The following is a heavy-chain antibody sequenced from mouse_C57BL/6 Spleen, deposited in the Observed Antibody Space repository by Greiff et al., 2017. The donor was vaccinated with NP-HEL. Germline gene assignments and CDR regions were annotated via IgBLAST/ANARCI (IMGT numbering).Heavy chain of an antibody. Sequence: EVNVVESGGGLVKPGGSLKLSCAASGFTFSSYAMSWVRQTPEKRLEWVATISDGGSYTYYPDNVKGRFTISRDNAKNNLYLQMSHLKSEDTAMYYCARDQLVSYAMDYWGQGTSVTVSS. CDR3: ARDQLVSYAMDY. J-gene: IGHJ4*01. CDR1: GFTFSSYA. D-gene: IGHD4-1*02. CDR2: ISDGGSYT. V-gene: IGHV5-4*01.